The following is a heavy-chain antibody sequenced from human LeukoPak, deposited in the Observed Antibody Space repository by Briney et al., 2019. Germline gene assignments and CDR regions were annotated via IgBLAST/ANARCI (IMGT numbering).Heavy chain of an antibody. V-gene: IGHV3-30-3*01. Sequence: GGSLRLSCAASGFTFSSYAMHWVRQAPGKGLEWVAVISYDGSNKYYADSVKGRFTISRDNSKNTLYLQMNSLRAEDTAVYYCARESANYGSGSYYNDYRGQGTLVTVSS. CDR2: ISYDGSNK. D-gene: IGHD3-10*01. CDR1: GFTFSSYA. CDR3: ARESANYGSGSYYNDY. J-gene: IGHJ4*02.